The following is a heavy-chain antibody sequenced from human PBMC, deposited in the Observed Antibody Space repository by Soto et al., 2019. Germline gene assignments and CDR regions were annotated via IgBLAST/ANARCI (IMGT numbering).Heavy chain of an antibody. D-gene: IGHD1-1*01. CDR2: VTSDGSST. CDR1: GFTFRNYW. Sequence: EVQLVESGGGLVQPGGSLRLSCAASGFTFRNYWMHWVRQAPGKGLVWVSRVTSDGSSTNYADSVKGRFTISRDNAKNTLYLQMSSLGAEDTAVYYCVRDNWNSYWGQGTLVTVSS. J-gene: IGHJ4*02. V-gene: IGHV3-74*01. CDR3: VRDNWNSY.